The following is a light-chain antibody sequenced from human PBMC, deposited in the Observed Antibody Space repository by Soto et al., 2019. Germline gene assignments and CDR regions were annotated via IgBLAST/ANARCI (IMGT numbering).Light chain of an antibody. CDR2: RAS. V-gene: IGKV4-1*01. Sequence: DIVMTQSPDSLAVSLGERATINCKSSQSVLYSSNNLNYLAWFQQKPGQPPKLLIYRASVRESGVPDRFSGSGSGTDLTLTISSLQAEDVAVYFCQQYHSTPITFGQGTRLEIK. CDR3: QQYHSTPIT. CDR1: QSVLYSSNNLNY. J-gene: IGKJ5*01.